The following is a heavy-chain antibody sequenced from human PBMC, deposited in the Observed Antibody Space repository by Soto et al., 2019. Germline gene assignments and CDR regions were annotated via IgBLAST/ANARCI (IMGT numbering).Heavy chain of an antibody. J-gene: IGHJ6*03. CDR3: ARSSLLWFGESTGGWLGRRLYYMDV. CDR1: GVSFSGYY. D-gene: IGHD3-10*01. V-gene: IGHV4-34*01. Sequence: SETLSLTSAVYGVSFSGYYWSWIRQPPGKGLEWIGEINHSGSTNYNPSLKSRVTISVDTSKNQFSLKLSSVTAADTAVYYCARSSLLWFGESTGGWLGRRLYYMDVWGKGTTVTVS. CDR2: INHSGST.